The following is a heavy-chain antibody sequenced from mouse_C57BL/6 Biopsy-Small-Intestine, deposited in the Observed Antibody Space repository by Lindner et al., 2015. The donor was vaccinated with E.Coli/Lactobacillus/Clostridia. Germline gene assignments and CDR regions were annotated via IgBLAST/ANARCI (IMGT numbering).Heavy chain of an antibody. CDR3: ARGYFSNWYFDV. D-gene: IGHD2-5*01. J-gene: IGHJ1*03. CDR2: INPGSGGT. V-gene: IGHV1-54*01. CDR1: GYTFTGYW. Sequence: VQLQESGAELMKPGASVKLSCKATGYTFTGYWIEWVKLRPGQGLEWVGVINPGSGGTDYNEKFKGKATLTADKSSSTAFMQLSSLTSEDSAVYFCARGYFSNWYFDVWGTGTTVTVSS.